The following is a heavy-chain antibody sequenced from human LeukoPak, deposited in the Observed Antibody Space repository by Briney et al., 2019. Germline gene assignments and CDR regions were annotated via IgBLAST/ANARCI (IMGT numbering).Heavy chain of an antibody. Sequence: PGGSLRLSCEASGFSFNSYDMHWVRQVTGKGLEWVSAIGTGGDTYYADFVKGRFTISRENAKKSFYLEMNCLSAGDTAVYYCARDRGHDFWSGSFDLWAVAPWSLSPQ. CDR1: GFSFNSYD. CDR2: IGTGGDT. CDR3: ARDRGHDFWSGSFDL. V-gene: IGHV3-13*01. D-gene: IGHD3-3*01. J-gene: IGHJ2*01.